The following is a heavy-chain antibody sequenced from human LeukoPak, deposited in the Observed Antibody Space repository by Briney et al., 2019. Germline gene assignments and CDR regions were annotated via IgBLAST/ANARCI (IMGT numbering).Heavy chain of an antibody. CDR1: GFTVGSNY. D-gene: IGHD6-13*01. J-gene: IGHJ4*02. CDR2: IYSGGST. V-gene: IGHV3-66*02. CDR3: ASTDIGAAAAFDY. Sequence: GGSLRLSCAASGFTVGSNYMSWVRQAPGKGREWVSVIYSGGSTYYADSVKGRFTISRDNSKNTLYLQMNSLRAEDTAVYYCASTDIGAAAAFDYWGQGTLVTVSS.